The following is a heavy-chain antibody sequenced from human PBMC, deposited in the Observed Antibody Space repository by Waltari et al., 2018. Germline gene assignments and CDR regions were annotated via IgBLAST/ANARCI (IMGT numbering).Heavy chain of an antibody. J-gene: IGHJ4*02. Sequence: EVQLLESGGGLVQPGGSLRLSCGVSGLRFSTFAMSWVRQAPGKGLEWVSSISIGGGKMYYADSVKGRFTISRDDSKNVLYLQLNSLRAEDTALYYCAKEIRPNDYWGQGTLVTVSS. CDR2: ISIGGGKM. CDR3: AKEIRPNDY. CDR1: GLRFSTFA. V-gene: IGHV3-23*01. D-gene: IGHD1-1*01.